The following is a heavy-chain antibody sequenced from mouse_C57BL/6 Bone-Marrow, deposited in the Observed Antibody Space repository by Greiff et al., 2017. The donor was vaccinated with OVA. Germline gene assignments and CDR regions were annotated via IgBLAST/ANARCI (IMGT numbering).Heavy chain of an antibody. CDR2: INYDGSST. J-gene: IGHJ2*01. Sequence: EVQVVESEGGLVQPGSSMKLSCTASGFTFSDYYMAWVRQIPEKGLEWVANINYDGSSTYYLDSLKSRFIISRDNAKNILYLQMSSLKSEDTATYYCARGAGVTTRYYFDYWGQGTTLTVSS. CDR1: GFTFSDYY. CDR3: ARGAGVTTRYYFDY. V-gene: IGHV5-16*01. D-gene: IGHD2-2*01.